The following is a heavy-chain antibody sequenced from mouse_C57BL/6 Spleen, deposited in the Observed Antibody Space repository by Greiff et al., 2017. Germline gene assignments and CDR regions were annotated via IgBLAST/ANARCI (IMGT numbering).Heavy chain of an antibody. CDR2: IYPRSGNT. CDR3: ASRFPTTGTYVDY. Sequence: QVQLQQSGAELARPGASVKLSCKASGYTFTSYGISWVKQRTGQGLEWIGEIYPRSGNTYYNEKFKGKATLTADKSSSTAYMELRSLTSEDSAVYFCASRFPTTGTYVDYWGQGTTLTVSS. D-gene: IGHD1-1*01. V-gene: IGHV1-81*01. J-gene: IGHJ2*01. CDR1: GYTFTSYG.